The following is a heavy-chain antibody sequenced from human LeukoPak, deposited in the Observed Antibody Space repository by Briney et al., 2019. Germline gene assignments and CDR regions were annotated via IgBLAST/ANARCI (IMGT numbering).Heavy chain of an antibody. J-gene: IGHJ5*02. CDR3: ARDHQASGWFYWFGP. CDR1: GFNVTSYS. D-gene: IGHD6-19*01. V-gene: IGHV3-21*01. CDR2: ISSSNTYI. Sequence: GSLRLSCAASGFNVTSYSMNWVRPAPGKGLEWVSSISSSNTYIYYADSVRGRFTISRDSARNSLYLQMNSLRGEDTAVYYCARDHQASGWFYWFGPWGQGALVTVSS.